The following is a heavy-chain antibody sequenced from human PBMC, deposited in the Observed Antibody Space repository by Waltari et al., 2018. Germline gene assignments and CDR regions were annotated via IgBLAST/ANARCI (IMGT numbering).Heavy chain of an antibody. CDR2: VIPSFGTA. Sequence: QVQLVQSGAEVKKPGSSVKVSCKASGGTFSSYAISWVRQAPGQGLEWMGGVIPSFGTANYAKKCQGRVTITTDESTSTAYMELSSLRSEDTAVYYCATPNSSWRGRPFDYWGQGTLVTVSS. CDR3: ATPNSSWRGRPFDY. V-gene: IGHV1-69*05. CDR1: GGTFSSYA. J-gene: IGHJ4*02. D-gene: IGHD6-13*01.